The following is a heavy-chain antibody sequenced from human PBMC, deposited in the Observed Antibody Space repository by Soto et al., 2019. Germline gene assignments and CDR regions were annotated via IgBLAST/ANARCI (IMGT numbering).Heavy chain of an antibody. CDR2: ISTSSSTI. J-gene: IGHJ5*02. Sequence: GGSLRLPCSASGFTFSSYSMSWVRQAPGKGLEWVSYISTSSSTIYHADSVKGRFTISRDNAKNSLYLQMNSLRDEDTAVYYCARYVGRTGWFDPWGQGTLVTVSS. CDR3: ARYVGRTGWFDP. CDR1: GFTFSSYS. D-gene: IGHD5-12*01. V-gene: IGHV3-48*02.